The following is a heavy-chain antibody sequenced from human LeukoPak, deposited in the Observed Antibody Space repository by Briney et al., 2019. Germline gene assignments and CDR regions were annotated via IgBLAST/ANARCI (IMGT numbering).Heavy chain of an antibody. CDR3: AKDRNSVSLFDY. CDR2: ISGSGGST. Sequence: GGTLRLSCAASGFTFSSDGMSWVRQAAGKGLEWVSAISGSGGSTYYADSVKGRFTISRDNSKNTLYLQMNSLRAEDTALYYCAKDRNSVSLFDYWGQGTLVTVSS. CDR1: GFTFSSDG. J-gene: IGHJ4*02. V-gene: IGHV3-23*01.